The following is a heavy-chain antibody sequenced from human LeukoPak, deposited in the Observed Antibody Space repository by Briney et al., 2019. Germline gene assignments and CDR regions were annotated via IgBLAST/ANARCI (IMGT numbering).Heavy chain of an antibody. CDR2: IYWDDDK. CDR3: AHRSITMVRGVRRGWFDP. D-gene: IGHD3-10*01. J-gene: IGHJ5*02. V-gene: IGHV2-5*02. CDR1: GFSLSTSGVG. Sequence: SGPTLVKPTQTLTLTCTFSGFSLSTSGVGVGWIRQPPGKAPEWLALIYWDDDKRYSPSLKSRLTITKDTSKNQVVLTMTNMDPVDTATYYCAHRSITMVRGVRRGWFDPWGQGTLVTVSS.